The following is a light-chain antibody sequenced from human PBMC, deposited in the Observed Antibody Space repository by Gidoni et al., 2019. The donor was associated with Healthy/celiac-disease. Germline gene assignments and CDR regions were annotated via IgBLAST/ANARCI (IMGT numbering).Light chain of an antibody. CDR2: GAS. J-gene: IGKJ1*01. V-gene: IGKV3-20*01. CDR3: QQYGSSPPT. CDR1: QSVRSGY. Sequence: EIVLTHSPGTLSLSQGERATLSCRASQSVRSGYLAWYQQKPGQAPRLLIYGASSRATGIPDRFSGSGSGTDFTLTISRLEPEDFAVYYCQQYGSSPPTFGQGTKVEI.